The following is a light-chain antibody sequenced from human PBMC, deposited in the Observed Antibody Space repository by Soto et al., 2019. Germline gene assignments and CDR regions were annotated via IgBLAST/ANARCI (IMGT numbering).Light chain of an antibody. Sequence: EIVLTQSPGTLSLSPGARATLSCRASQSVSSSYLGWYQPKPGQAPRLLIYGASSRATGIPDRFSGSGSGTDFTLTISRLEPEDFAVYYCQQYGSSPWTFGQGTKVEIK. CDR3: QQYGSSPWT. CDR2: GAS. J-gene: IGKJ1*01. V-gene: IGKV3-20*01. CDR1: QSVSSSY.